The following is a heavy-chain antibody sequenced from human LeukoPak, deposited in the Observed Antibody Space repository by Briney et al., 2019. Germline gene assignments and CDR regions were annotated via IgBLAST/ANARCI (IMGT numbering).Heavy chain of an antibody. Sequence: QPGGSLRLSFAASGXPFSVSCMHWFRQVPGKGLMWVSRITADETTTYADSVRGRFTISRDNAKNTVYLQMNSLRVEDTAVYYCAKDWFATTDYWGQGILVTVSS. D-gene: IGHD1/OR15-1a*01. V-gene: IGHV3-74*01. CDR1: GXPFSVSC. J-gene: IGHJ4*02. CDR2: ITADETT. CDR3: AKDWFATTDY.